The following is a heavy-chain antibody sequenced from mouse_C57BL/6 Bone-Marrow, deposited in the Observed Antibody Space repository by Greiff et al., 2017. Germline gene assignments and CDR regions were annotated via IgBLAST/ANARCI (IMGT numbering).Heavy chain of an antibody. D-gene: IGHD6-1*01. CDR3: TRGLLRAY. Sequence: VQLQQSGAELVRPGASVTLSCKASGYTFTDYEMHWVKQTPVHGLEWIGAIDPETGGTAYNQKFKGKAILTADKSSSTAYMELRGLTSEDSAGYYCTRGLLRAYWGQGTLVTVSA. J-gene: IGHJ3*01. CDR2: IDPETGGT. V-gene: IGHV1-15*01. CDR1: GYTFTDYE.